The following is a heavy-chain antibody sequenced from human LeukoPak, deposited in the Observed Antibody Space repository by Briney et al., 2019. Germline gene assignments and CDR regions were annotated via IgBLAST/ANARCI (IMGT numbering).Heavy chain of an antibody. J-gene: IGHJ4*02. CDR2: IYTSGST. CDR1: GGSISSYY. D-gene: IGHD6-19*01. V-gene: IGHV4-4*07. Sequence: SETLSLTCTVSGGSISSYYWSWIRQPAGKGLEWIGRIYTSGSTNYNPSLKSRVTISVDTSKNQFSLKLSSVTAADTAVYYCARARRYSSGWYQRGYYFDYWGQGTLVTVSS. CDR3: ARARRYSSGWYQRGYYFDY.